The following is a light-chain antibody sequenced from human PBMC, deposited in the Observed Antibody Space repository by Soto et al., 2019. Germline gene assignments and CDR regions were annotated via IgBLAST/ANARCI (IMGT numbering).Light chain of an antibody. CDR3: QQYGSSPRT. J-gene: IGKJ1*01. CDR2: GAS. Sequence: EIVLTQSPGTLSLSPGERATLSCRASQSVTSYLAWYQQKPGQAPRLLIYGASKRATGIPDRFSGSGSGTDFTLTISRLEPEDFAVYCCQQYGSSPRTFGQGTKV. V-gene: IGKV3-20*01. CDR1: QSVTSY.